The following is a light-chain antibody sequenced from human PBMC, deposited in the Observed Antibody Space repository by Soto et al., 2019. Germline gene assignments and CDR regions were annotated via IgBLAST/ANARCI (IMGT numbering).Light chain of an antibody. CDR1: QSVLYSSNNKNY. CDR2: WAS. V-gene: IGKV4-1*01. J-gene: IGKJ2*01. CDR3: QQYYTTPYT. Sequence: DIVMTQSPDSLAVSLGERATINCKSSQSVLYSSNNKNYLAWYQQKPGQPPKLLIYWASTRESGVPDRFSGSGSAKDFTLTISSLQAEDVAGYYYQQYYTTPYTFGQGTKLEIK.